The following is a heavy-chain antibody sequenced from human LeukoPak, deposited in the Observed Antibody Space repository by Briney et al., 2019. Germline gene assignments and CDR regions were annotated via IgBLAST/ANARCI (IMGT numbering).Heavy chain of an antibody. CDR1: GFTFSTYS. Sequence: GGSLRLSCAASGFTFSTYSMNRVRQAPGKGLEWVSSLSSSSTYVYYADSVKGRFTISRDNAKNSLYLQMNSLRAEDTAVYYCPRVRCSGGCCFYNFDYWGQGSLATVSS. CDR2: LSSSSTYV. CDR3: PRVRCSGGCCFYNFDY. D-gene: IGHD2-15*01. V-gene: IGHV3-21*01. J-gene: IGHJ4*02.